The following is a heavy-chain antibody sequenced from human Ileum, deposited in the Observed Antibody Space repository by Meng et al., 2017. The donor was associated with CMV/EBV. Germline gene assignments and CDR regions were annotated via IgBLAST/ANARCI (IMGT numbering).Heavy chain of an antibody. Sequence: QVHLVEFGGEVRKPGVSVKVSCKTSGYSFTSHYITWMRQAPGQGLEWMGWISAYNGKTNYVEKLQGRITMTTDTSTSTAYMELTSLRSDDTAVYFCARDGLSSIWYPNYFDYWGQGTLVTVSS. CDR3: ARDGLSSIWYPNYFDY. CDR1: GYSFTSHY. V-gene: IGHV1-18*01. CDR2: ISAYNGKT. D-gene: IGHD6-13*01. J-gene: IGHJ4*02.